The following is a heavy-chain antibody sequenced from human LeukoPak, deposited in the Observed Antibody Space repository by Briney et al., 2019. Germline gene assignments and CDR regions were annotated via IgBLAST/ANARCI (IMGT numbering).Heavy chain of an antibody. CDR1: GFTFSSYS. D-gene: IGHD5-18*01. CDR3: ARDQPKATAMVRTFDY. V-gene: IGHV3-21*01. J-gene: IGHJ4*02. CDR2: ISSSSSYI. Sequence: PGGSLRLSCAASGFTFSSYSMNWVRQAPGKGLEWVSSISSSSSYIYYADSVKGRFTISRDNAKNSLYLQMNSLRAEDTAVYYCARDQPKATAMVRTFDYWGQGTLVTVSS.